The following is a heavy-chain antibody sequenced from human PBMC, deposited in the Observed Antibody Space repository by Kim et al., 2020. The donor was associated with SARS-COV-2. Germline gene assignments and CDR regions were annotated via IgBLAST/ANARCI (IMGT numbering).Heavy chain of an antibody. CDR3: ARDEYSSSPRKRYYYGMDV. Sequence: GGSLRLSCAASGFTFSSYWMHWVRQAPGKGLVWVSRINSDGSSTSYADSVKGRFTISRDNAKNTLYLQMNSLRAEDTAVYYCARDEYSSSPRKRYYYGMDVWGQGTTVTVSS. CDR1: GFTFSSYW. V-gene: IGHV3-74*01. D-gene: IGHD6-13*01. CDR2: INSDGSST. J-gene: IGHJ6*02.